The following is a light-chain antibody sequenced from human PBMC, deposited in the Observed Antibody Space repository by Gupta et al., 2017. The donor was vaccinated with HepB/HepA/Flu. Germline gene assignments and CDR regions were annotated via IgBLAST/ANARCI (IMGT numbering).Light chain of an antibody. CDR2: LVS. V-gene: IGKV2-28*01. CDR3: RQCSQTLFS. CDR1: QSLLHTNGYTY. J-gene: IGKJ3*01. Sequence: DIVMTQSRLSLSVTPGEPAPISCRSSQSLLHTNGYTYLDWYLQKPGQSPQLLIYLVSNRASGVPDRFNGSGSGTDFTLKISRVEAEDVGVYYCRQCSQTLFSFGPGTXVEIK.